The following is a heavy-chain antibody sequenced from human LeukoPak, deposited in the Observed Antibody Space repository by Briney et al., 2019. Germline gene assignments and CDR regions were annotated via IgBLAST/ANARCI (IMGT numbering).Heavy chain of an antibody. V-gene: IGHV3-21*01. J-gene: IGHJ4*02. CDR2: ISNSSSYI. CDR1: GFTPSSDS. D-gene: IGHD2-2*01. CDR3: ARGLGSGSTR. Sequence: GGSLTLACVASGFTPSSDSMNWDRRAAGYGRYRSSSISNSSSYIYYAGTVKARFTISRGNAKKSLYLQMNSLRAEDTCVYCCARGLGSGSTRWGQGTLVTVSS.